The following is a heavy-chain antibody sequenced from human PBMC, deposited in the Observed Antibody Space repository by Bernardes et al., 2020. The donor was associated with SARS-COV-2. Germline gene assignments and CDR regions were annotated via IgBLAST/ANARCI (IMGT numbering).Heavy chain of an antibody. CDR3: AKLSTTVTTSDY. CDR2: ISWNSGSI. J-gene: IGHJ4*02. CDR1: GFTFDDSA. D-gene: IGHD4-17*01. Sequence: SLCLSCAASGFTFDDSAMNWVRQAPGQGLEWVSGISWNSGSIGYADSVKGRFTISRDNAKNSLYLQMNSLGAEDTALYYCAKLSTTVTTSDYWGQGTLVTVSA. V-gene: IGHV3-9*01.